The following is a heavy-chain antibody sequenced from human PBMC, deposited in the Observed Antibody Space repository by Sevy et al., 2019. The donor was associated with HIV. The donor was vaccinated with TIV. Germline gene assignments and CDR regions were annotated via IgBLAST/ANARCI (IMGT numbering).Heavy chain of an antibody. V-gene: IGHV3-7*01. CDR1: GFTFSNYW. CDR2: TKQDGSEK. CDR3: ARGNYYDSTGYYPDTFDI. Sequence: GGSLRLSCAASGFTFSNYWMSWVRQAPGKGLEWVANTKQDGSEKYYVDSVKGRFTISRDNAKNSLYLQTNSLRAEDTAVYYCARGNYYDSTGYYPDTFDIWGQGTMVTVSS. J-gene: IGHJ3*02. D-gene: IGHD3-22*01.